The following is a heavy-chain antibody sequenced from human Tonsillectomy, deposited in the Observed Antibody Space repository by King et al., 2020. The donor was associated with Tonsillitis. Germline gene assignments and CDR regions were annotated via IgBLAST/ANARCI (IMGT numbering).Heavy chain of an antibody. J-gene: IGHJ5*02. D-gene: IGHD2-2*01. CDR1: GYTFTSYY. Sequence: QLVQSGAEVKKPGASVKVSCKASGYTFTSYYMHWVRQAHGQGLEWMGMINPSGGTTSYAQKFQGRVTMTRDTSTNTVYMELSSLRSEDTAVYYCARDRPCSSASCYGGSWFDPWGQGTLVTVCS. V-gene: IGHV1-46*01. CDR3: ARDRPCSSASCYGGSWFDP. CDR2: INPSGGTT.